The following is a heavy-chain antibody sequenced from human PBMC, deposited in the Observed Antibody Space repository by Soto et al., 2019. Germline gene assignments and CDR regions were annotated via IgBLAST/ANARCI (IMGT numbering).Heavy chain of an antibody. V-gene: IGHV5-10-1*01. CDR1: GYSFAGYW. Sequence: GESLKISCKGSGYSFAGYWITWVRQKPGKGLEWMGRIDPSDSQTYYSPSFRGHITISVTKSITTVFLQWSSLRASDTAMYYCARRLSGPKEEYNAYYFYGLDVWGQGTKVTVSS. D-gene: IGHD1-1*01. CDR3: ARRLSGPKEEYNAYYFYGLDV. J-gene: IGHJ6*02. CDR2: IDPSDSQT.